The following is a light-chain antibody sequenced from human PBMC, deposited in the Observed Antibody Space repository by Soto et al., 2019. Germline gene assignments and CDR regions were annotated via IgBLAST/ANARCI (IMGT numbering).Light chain of an antibody. Sequence: QSVLTQPPSASGSPGQRITISCSGSSSNIGRNTVTWYQQLPGTAPKLLIYSNNQRPSGVPDRFSGSKSGTSASLAISGLQSDDEADYYCASWDDRLNGYVFATGTKLTVL. CDR1: SSNIGRNT. CDR2: SNN. CDR3: ASWDDRLNGYV. V-gene: IGLV1-44*01. J-gene: IGLJ1*01.